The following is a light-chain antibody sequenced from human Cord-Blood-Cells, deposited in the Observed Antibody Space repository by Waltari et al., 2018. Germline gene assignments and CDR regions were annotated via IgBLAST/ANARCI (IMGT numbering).Light chain of an antibody. Sequence: QSVLTQPASLSGSPGQSLPISSTGTSSDVGGYNYVSWYQQHPGKAPILMIYDVSNRPSGVSHRFSGSKSGSTASLTIAGLQAEDEADYYGSAYTRSSAVFGGGTKLTVL. CDR1: SSDVGGYNY. J-gene: IGLJ2*01. CDR3: SAYTRSSAV. V-gene: IGLV2-14*01. CDR2: DVS.